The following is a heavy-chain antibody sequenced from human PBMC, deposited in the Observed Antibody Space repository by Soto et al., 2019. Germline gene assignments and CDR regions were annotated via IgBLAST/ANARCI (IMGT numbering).Heavy chain of an antibody. J-gene: IGHJ6*02. CDR1: GYTFTCYY. D-gene: IGHD6-13*01. CDR2: INPNSGGT. V-gene: IGHV1-2*04. CDR3: ARGDIAVADTSSRVHCYGMDF. Sequence: ASVKVSCKASGYTFTCYYMHWARQAPGQGHEWMVWINPNSGGTNYAQKFQGWVTMTRDTSISTAYMELSRLRSDDTAVYYCARGDIAVADTSSRVHCYGMDFSGRGTTVTVSS.